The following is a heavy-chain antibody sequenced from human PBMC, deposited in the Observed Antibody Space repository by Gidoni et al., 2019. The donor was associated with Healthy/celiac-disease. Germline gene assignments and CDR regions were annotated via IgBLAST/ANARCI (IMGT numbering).Heavy chain of an antibody. CDR1: GGSISSGSYY. D-gene: IGHD2-21*01. V-gene: IGHV4-61*02. CDR3: ARGTYQMRGNWFDP. Sequence: QVQLQESGPGLVKPSQTLSLTCPVSGGSISSGSYYWSWIRQPAGKGLEWIGRIYTSGSTNYNPSLKSRVTISVDTSKNQFSLKLSSVTAADTAVYYCARGTYQMRGNWFDPWGQGTLVTVSS. J-gene: IGHJ5*02. CDR2: IYTSGST.